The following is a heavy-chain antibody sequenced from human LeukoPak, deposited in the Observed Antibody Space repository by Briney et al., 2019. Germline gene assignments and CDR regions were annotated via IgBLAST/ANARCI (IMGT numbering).Heavy chain of an antibody. Sequence: GGSLRLSCAPSGITFCSFGMHCVRQAPGKGVEWVAFIWYDGSNKYYADSVKGRFTISRDNSKNTLYLQMNSLRVEDTAVYYCARDGTVTAGPFDPWGQGTLVTVSS. D-gene: IGHD4-11*01. V-gene: IGHV3-33*01. CDR3: ARDGTVTAGPFDP. J-gene: IGHJ5*02. CDR2: IWYDGSNK. CDR1: GITFCSFG.